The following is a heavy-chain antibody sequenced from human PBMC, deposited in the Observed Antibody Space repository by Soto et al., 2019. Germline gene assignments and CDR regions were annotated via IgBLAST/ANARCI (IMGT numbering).Heavy chain of an antibody. D-gene: IGHD3-10*01. J-gene: IGHJ6*02. CDR2: IIPLFRKT. V-gene: IGHV1-69*01. CDR3: ARARIPNGDPNICFFSGLDV. Sequence: QVQLVQSGAEVKRPGSSVKVSCKASGDMFRNSAFTWVRQAPGQGLAWMGVIIPLFRKTDVAQKFQGRVNLTADESKSRLYMEVPNLTSQDTAVYFCARARIPNGDPNICFFSGLDVWGQGTTITLSS. CDR1: GDMFRNSA.